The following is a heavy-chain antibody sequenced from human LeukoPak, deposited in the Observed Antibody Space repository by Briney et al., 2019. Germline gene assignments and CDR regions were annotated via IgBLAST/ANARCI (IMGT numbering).Heavy chain of an antibody. CDR3: ARAPSNGYSSGWSLDY. J-gene: IGHJ4*02. CDR1: AFTFSGYS. D-gene: IGHD6-19*01. CDR2: ISSSSSIT. V-gene: IGHV3-48*02. Sequence: GGSLRLSCAASAFTFSGYSMTWVRQAPGKGLEWVSYISSSSSITSYADSVKGRFTISRDNAKNSLYLQMNSLRDEDTAVYYCARAPSNGYSSGWSLDYWGQGTLVTVSS.